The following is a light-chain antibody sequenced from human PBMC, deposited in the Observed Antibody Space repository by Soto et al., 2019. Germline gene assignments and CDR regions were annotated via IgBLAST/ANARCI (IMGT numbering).Light chain of an antibody. J-gene: IGKJ4*01. CDR1: QSLNSY. CDR2: DAS. V-gene: IGKV3-11*01. Sequence: EIVLTQSPATLSLSPGERGTISCRASQSLNSYLAWFQQRPGQAPRLLIYDASNRATDIPARFSGSGSGTDFTLTISSLETADFAVYYCQQRRDWPLTFGGGTRVEIK. CDR3: QQRRDWPLT.